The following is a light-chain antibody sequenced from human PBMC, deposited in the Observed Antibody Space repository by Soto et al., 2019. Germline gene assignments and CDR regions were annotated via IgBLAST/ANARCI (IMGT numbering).Light chain of an antibody. CDR1: QSVRSN. J-gene: IGKJ2*01. CDR3: QQYDNWPPYT. Sequence: EKVMTQSPATLSVSPGERATLSCRASQSVRSNLAWYQQKPGQAPRLLIYGASNRATGIPVRFSGSGSGTEFILTISSLQSEDSAVYYCQQYDNWPPYTFGQGTKLEIK. V-gene: IGKV3-15*01. CDR2: GAS.